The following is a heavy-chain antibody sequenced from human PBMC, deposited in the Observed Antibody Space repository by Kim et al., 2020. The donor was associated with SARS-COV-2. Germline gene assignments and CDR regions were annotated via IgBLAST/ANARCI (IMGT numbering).Heavy chain of an antibody. J-gene: IGHJ5*02. CDR2: STT. D-gene: IGHD4-17*01. V-gene: IGHV3-74*01. Sequence: STTSQADCVKGLFTISRDNAKNTLYLQMNSLRAEDTAVYYCARGGYGFDDWGQGTLVTVAS. CDR3: ARGGYGFDD.